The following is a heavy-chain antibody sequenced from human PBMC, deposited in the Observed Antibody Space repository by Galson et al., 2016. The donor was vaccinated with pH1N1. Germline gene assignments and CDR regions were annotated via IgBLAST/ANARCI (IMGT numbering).Heavy chain of an antibody. CDR1: GDSINRNY. J-gene: IGHJ4*02. CDR3: ARGGGDLDS. D-gene: IGHD2-21*02. Sequence: ETLSLTCTVSGDSINRNYWSWIRQPSGKGLEWIGYIYYSGTTSYNPSLKSRITISVDSSQGPFSLKLTSVTAADTAVYYCARGGGDLDSWGQGTLVTVSS. CDR2: IYYSGTT. V-gene: IGHV4-59*01.